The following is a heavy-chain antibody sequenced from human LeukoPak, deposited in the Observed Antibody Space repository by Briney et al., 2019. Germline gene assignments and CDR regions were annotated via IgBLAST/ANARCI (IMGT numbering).Heavy chain of an antibody. Sequence: GGSLRLSCAASGFIVSSNYMSWVRQAPGKGLEWVSILYSGGNTYYADSVKGRFIISRDNSNNTLYLQMNSLRTEDTAVYYCARVGITLFGVVILWGQGTPVTVSS. V-gene: IGHV3-53*01. CDR2: LYSGGNT. D-gene: IGHD3-3*01. J-gene: IGHJ4*02. CDR1: GFIVSSNY. CDR3: ARVGITLFGVVIL.